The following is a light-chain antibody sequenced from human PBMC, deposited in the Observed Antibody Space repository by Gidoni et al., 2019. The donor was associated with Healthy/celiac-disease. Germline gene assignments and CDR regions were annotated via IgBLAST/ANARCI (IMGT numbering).Light chain of an antibody. CDR2: GAS. CDR3: QQYGSSPFT. V-gene: IGKV3-20*01. J-gene: IGKJ3*01. CDR1: QSVSSSY. Sequence: EIVLTQSPGTRSLSPGERATLSGRASQSVSSSYLAWYQQKPGQAPRLLIYGASSRATGIPDRFSGSGSGTDFTLTLSRLEPEDFAVYYCQQYGSSPFTFGPGTKVDIK.